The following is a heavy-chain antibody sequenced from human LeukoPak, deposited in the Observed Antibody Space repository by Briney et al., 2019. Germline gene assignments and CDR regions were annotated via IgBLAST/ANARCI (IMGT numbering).Heavy chain of an antibody. J-gene: IGHJ4*02. CDR3: ARGSDDSSGYYVLDY. CDR2: INWSGGST. V-gene: IGHV3-20*04. Sequence: GGSLRLSCAASGFTFDDYGMSWVRQAPGKGLEWVSGINWSGGSTGYADSVKGRFTISRDNAKNSLYLQMNSLRAEDTAVYYCARGSDDSSGYYVLDYWGQGTLVTVSS. CDR1: GFTFDDYG. D-gene: IGHD3-22*01.